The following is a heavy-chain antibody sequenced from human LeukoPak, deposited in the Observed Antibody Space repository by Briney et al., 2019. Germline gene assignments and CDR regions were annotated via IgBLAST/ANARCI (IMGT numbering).Heavy chain of an antibody. Sequence: PSETLSLTRAVYGGSFSGYYWSWIRQPPGKGLEWIGEINHSGSTNYNPSLKSRVTISVDTSKNQFSLKLSSVTAADTAVYYCARVDWSAVYYYYGMDVWGQGTTVTVSS. CDR1: GGSFSGYY. CDR2: INHSGST. J-gene: IGHJ6*02. D-gene: IGHD3/OR15-3a*01. CDR3: ARVDWSAVYYYYGMDV. V-gene: IGHV4-34*01.